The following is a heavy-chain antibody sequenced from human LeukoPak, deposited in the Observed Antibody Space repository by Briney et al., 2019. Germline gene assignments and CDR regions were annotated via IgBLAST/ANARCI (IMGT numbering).Heavy chain of an antibody. CDR2: ITSGGDYI. V-gene: IGHV3-21*01. J-gene: IGHJ4*02. CDR3: ARGHYDVLAASYKWTPDY. D-gene: IGHD3-9*01. CDR1: GFTFNTFN. Sequence: PGGSLRLSCAASGFTFNTFNMNWVRQAPGKGLEWVSSITSGGDYIYCADSVKGRFTTSRDNAKNSLSLQLNSLRVEDTAVYYCARGHYDVLAASYKWTPDYWGQGALVTVSS.